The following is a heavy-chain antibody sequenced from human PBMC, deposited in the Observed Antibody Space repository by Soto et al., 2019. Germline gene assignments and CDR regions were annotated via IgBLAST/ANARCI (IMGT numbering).Heavy chain of an antibody. D-gene: IGHD6-13*01. Sequence: QVQLVESGGGVVQPGRSLRLYCAASGFTFSSYGMHWVRQAPGKGLEWVAVIWYDGSNKYYADSVKGRFTISRDNSKNTLYLQMNSLRAEDTAVYYCARDNSSSWYGQTNWFDPWGQGTLVTVSS. CDR3: ARDNSSSWYGQTNWFDP. CDR1: GFTFSSYG. V-gene: IGHV3-33*01. CDR2: IWYDGSNK. J-gene: IGHJ5*02.